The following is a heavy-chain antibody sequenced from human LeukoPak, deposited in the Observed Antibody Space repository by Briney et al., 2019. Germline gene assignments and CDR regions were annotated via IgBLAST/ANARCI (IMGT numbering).Heavy chain of an antibody. J-gene: IGHJ4*02. CDR2: IYYSGST. Sequence: PSQTLSLTCTVSGGSISSGDYYWSWIRQPPGKGLEWIGYIYYSGSTYYNPSLKSRVTISVDTSKNQFSLKLSSVTAADTAVYYCAREGAEGTSYFDYWGQGILVTVSS. V-gene: IGHV4-30-4*08. CDR3: AREGAEGTSYFDY. D-gene: IGHD4/OR15-4a*01. CDR1: GGSISSGDYY.